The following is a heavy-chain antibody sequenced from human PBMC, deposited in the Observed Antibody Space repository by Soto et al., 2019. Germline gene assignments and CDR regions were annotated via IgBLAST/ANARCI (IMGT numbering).Heavy chain of an antibody. J-gene: IGHJ4*02. Sequence: EVQLVESGGALVEPGGSLRLSCAASGFTFNNARMSWVRQAPGKGLDWVGRIDGGKTEFAAPVEGRFTFSRDDSRNSLFLQMKSLKTEDTGVYYCTSNAAAKVGTLSYWGQGTLVTVSS. D-gene: IGHD1-26*01. CDR3: TSNAAAKVGTLSY. CDR1: GFTFNNAR. CDR2: IDGGKT. V-gene: IGHV3-15*02.